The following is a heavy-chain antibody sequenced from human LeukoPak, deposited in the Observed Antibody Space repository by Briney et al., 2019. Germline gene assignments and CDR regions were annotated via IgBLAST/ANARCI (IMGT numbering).Heavy chain of an antibody. J-gene: IGHJ4*02. CDR2: ISGSGGST. D-gene: IGHD3-22*01. V-gene: IGHV3-23*01. Sequence: GGSLRLSCAASGFTFSSYSMNWVRQAPGKGLEWVSAISGSGGSTYYADSVKGRFTISRDNSKNTLYLQMNSLRAEDTAVYYCPKDLYYYDSSGCDYWGQGTLVTVSS. CDR1: GFTFSSYS. CDR3: PKDLYYYDSSGCDY.